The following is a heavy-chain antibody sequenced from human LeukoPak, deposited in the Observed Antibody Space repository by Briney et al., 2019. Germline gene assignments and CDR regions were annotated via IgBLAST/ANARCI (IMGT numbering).Heavy chain of an antibody. Sequence: PGGSLRLSCAASGFTFSFYGMHWVRQAPGKGLEWVAVVWYDGSKKYYADSVKGRFTISRDNSKNTVYLQMNSLRVEDTAVYYCAGEEVLRELRGGREFFQYWGQGTLVTVSS. CDR3: AGEEVLRELRGGREFFQY. CDR2: VWYDGSKK. CDR1: GFTFSFYG. V-gene: IGHV3-33*01. J-gene: IGHJ1*01. D-gene: IGHD3-10*01.